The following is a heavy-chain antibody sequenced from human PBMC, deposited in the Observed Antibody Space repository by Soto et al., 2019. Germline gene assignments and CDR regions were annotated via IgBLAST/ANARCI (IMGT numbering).Heavy chain of an antibody. CDR2: IIPIFGTA. J-gene: IGHJ6*02. Sequence: QVQLVQSGAEVKKPGSSVKVSCKASGGTFSSYAISWVRQAPGQGLEWMGGIIPIFGTANYAQKFQGRVTITADKSTSTAYMELSSLRSEDTAVYYCATSRKYAARRGTPGMDVWGQGTTVTVSS. CDR1: GGTFSSYA. V-gene: IGHV1-69*06. CDR3: ATSRKYAARRGTPGMDV. D-gene: IGHD6-6*01.